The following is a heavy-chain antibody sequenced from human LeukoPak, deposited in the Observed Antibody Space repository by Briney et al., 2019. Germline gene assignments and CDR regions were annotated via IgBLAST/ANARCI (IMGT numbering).Heavy chain of an antibody. D-gene: IGHD4-11*01. CDR2: IYPGDSDT. V-gene: IGHV5-51*01. CDR1: GYSFTSYW. CDR3: ARHGGTTVTTEFYFDY. J-gene: IGHJ4*02. Sequence: GESLKISCKGSGYSFTSYWIGWVRQMPGKGLEWMGIIYPGDSDTRYSPSFQGQVTISADKSISTAYLQWSSLKASDTATYYCARHGGTTVTTEFYFDYWGQGTLVTVSS.